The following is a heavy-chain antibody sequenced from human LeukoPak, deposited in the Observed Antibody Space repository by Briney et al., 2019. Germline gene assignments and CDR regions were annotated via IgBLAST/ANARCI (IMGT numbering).Heavy chain of an antibody. J-gene: IGHJ5*02. CDR1: GYTFTGYY. V-gene: IGHV1-2*02. CDR3: ARDSGRSVGLRGWSFANWFDP. CDR2: INPNSGGT. Sequence: GDSVKVSCKASGYTFTGYYMHWVRQAPGQGLEWMGWINPNSGGTNYAQKFQGRVTMTRDTSISTAYMELSRLRSDDTAVYYCARDSGRSVGLRGWSFANWFDPWGQGTLVTVSS. D-gene: IGHD5-12*01.